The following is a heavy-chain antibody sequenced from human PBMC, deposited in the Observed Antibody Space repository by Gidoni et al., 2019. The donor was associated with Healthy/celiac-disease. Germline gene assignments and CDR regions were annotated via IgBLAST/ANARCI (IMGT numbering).Heavy chain of an antibody. J-gene: IGHJ4*02. V-gene: IGHV3-23*01. CDR3: AKGTLDGELFDY. Sequence: EVQLLESGGGLVQPGGSLRLSCAASGFTFSSYAMSWVRQGPGKGLEWVSAISGSGGSTYYADSVKGRFTISRDNSKNTLYLQMNSLRAEDTAVYYCAKGTLDGELFDYWGQGTLVTVSS. CDR1: GFTFSSYA. D-gene: IGHD1-7*01. CDR2: ISGSGGST.